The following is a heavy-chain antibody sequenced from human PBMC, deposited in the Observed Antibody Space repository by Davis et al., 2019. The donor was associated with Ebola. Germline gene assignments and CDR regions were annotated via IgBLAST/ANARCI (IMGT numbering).Heavy chain of an antibody. CDR1: GGSILSYS. J-gene: IGHJ4*02. D-gene: IGHD2-15*01. Sequence: MPSETLSLTCTVSGGSILSYSWNWIRQPPGKGLEWIGFVHFSGNTKNNPSLTSRVTISRDASESQFSLKLTSVTAADTAVYYCARGGVGGALAAGSDYWGQGALVTVSS. CDR2: VHFSGNT. CDR3: ARGGVGGALAAGSDY. V-gene: IGHV4-59*01.